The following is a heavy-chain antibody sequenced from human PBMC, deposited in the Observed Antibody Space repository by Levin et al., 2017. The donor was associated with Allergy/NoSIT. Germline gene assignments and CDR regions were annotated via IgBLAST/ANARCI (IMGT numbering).Heavy chain of an antibody. Sequence: GGSLRLSCAASGFTVSSNYMSWVRQAPGKGLEWVSVIYSGGSTYYADSVKGRFTISRDNSKNTLYLQMNSLRAEDTAVYYCARDGSYYYGSGSPGDAFDIWGQGTMVTVSS. V-gene: IGHV3-66*01. J-gene: IGHJ3*02. CDR3: ARDGSYYYGSGSPGDAFDI. CDR2: IYSGGST. CDR1: GFTVSSNY. D-gene: IGHD3-10*01.